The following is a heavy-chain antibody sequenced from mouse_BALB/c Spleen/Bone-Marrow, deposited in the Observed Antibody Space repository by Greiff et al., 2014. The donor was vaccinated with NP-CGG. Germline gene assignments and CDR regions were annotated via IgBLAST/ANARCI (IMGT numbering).Heavy chain of an antibody. V-gene: IGHV1S41*01. CDR2: IAPGNGGX. CDR1: GYTFTNYW. J-gene: IGHJ2*01. Sequence: DLVKPGASVKXSCKASGYTFTNYWINWIKQRPGQGLEWIGRIAPGNGGXYYXXXFXGKTTLTADTASSTAYIQLGSLSTENSEVYFCARERYGYDGSYFDDWGQGTTLTVSS. CDR3: ARERYGYDGSYFDD. D-gene: IGHD2-2*01.